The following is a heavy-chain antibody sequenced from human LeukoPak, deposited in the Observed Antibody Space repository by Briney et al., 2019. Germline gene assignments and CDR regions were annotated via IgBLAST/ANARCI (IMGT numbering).Heavy chain of an antibody. D-gene: IGHD6-19*01. J-gene: IGHJ4*02. V-gene: IGHV3-30-3*01. CDR3: ASVSGWTFDY. CDR1: GFTLSSYA. Sequence: GGSLRLSCAASGFTLSSYAMHWVREAPGKGVEWVAVISYDGSNKYYADSVKGRFTISRGNSKNTLYLQMNSLRAEDTAVYYCASVSGWTFDYWGQGTLVTVSS. CDR2: ISYDGSNK.